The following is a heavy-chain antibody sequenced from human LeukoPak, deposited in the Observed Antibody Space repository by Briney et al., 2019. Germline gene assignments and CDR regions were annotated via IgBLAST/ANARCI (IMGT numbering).Heavy chain of an antibody. J-gene: IGHJ4*02. V-gene: IGHV3-33*08. CDR1: GFTFSSYA. CDR3: AREDTGRLDY. Sequence: PGGSLRLSCAASGFTFSSYAMHWVRQAPGKGLEWVAVIWYDGSQKYHADSVKGRFTISRDNSKSTLYLHMDSLRAEDTAVYYCAREDTGRLDYWGQGTLVTVSS. CDR2: IWYDGSQK.